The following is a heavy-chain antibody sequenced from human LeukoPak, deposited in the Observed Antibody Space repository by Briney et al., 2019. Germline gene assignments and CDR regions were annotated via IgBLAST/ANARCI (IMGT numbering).Heavy chain of an antibody. CDR2: IYYSGST. Sequence: SETLSLTCTVSGVSINSGRYYWNWIRQHPGKGLEWIGYIYYSGSTYYNPSLKSRVTISVDTSKNQFSLKMTSMTAADTAVYYCARNASGTLDYYYMDVWGKGTTVTVSS. D-gene: IGHD3-10*01. CDR1: GVSINSGRYY. J-gene: IGHJ6*03. CDR3: ARNASGTLDYYYMDV. V-gene: IGHV4-31*03.